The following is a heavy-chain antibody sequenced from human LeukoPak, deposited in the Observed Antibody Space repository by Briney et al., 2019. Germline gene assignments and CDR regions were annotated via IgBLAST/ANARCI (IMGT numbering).Heavy chain of an antibody. D-gene: IGHD3-10*01. Sequence: GGSLRLSCAASGFTFSIYAMSWVRQAPGKGLEWVSGISGSGGSTYHADSVKGRFTISRDNSKNTLYLQMNSLRADDTAVYYCAGPRFGELLYDYWGQGTLVTVSS. V-gene: IGHV3-23*01. J-gene: IGHJ4*02. CDR2: ISGSGGST. CDR3: AGPRFGELLYDY. CDR1: GFTFSIYA.